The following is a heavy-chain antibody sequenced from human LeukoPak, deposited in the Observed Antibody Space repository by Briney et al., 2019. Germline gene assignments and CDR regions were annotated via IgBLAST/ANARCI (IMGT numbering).Heavy chain of an antibody. CDR3: ARHTEAGRIDY. D-gene: IGHD6-13*01. Sequence: SETLSLTCTVSGGSISSSSYYWGWIRQPPGKGLEWIGSIYYRGSTYYNPSLKSRVTISVDTSKNQFSLKLSSVTAADTAVYYCARHTEAGRIDYWGQGTLVTVSS. CDR1: GGSISSSSYY. J-gene: IGHJ4*02. CDR2: IYYRGST. V-gene: IGHV4-39*07.